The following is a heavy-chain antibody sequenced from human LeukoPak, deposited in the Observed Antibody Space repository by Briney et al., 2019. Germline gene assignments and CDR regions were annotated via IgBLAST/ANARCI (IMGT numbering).Heavy chain of an antibody. D-gene: IGHD1-26*01. Sequence: GASVKVSCKASGGTFSSYAISWVRQAPGQGLEWMGRIIPILVIANYAQKFQGRVTITADKSTSTAYMELSSLRSEDTAVYYCARGQYDSGSLGVDYFDYWGQGTLVTVSS. CDR1: GGTFSSYA. V-gene: IGHV1-69*04. CDR3: ARGQYDSGSLGVDYFDY. CDR2: IIPILVIA. J-gene: IGHJ4*02.